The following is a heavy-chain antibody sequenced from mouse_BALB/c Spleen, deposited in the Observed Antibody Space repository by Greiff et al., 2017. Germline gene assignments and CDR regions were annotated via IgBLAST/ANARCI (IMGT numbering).Heavy chain of an antibody. D-gene: IGHD1-1*01. CDR3: ARGGISTVVPYAMDD. Sequence: VHLVESGPGLVAPSQSLSITCTVSGFSLTGYGVNWVRQPPGKGLEWLGMIWGDGSTDYNSAIKSRLSISKDNSKSQVFLKMNRLQTDDTAKYYGARGGISTVVPYAMDDWGQGTSVTVSS. CDR1: GFSLTGYG. V-gene: IGHV2-6-7*01. J-gene: IGHJ4*01. CDR2: IWGDGST.